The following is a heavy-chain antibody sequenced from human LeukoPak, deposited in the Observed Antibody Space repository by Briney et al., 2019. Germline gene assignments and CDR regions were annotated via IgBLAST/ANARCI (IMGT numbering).Heavy chain of an antibody. Sequence: SETLSLTCTVSGGSVSSGSYYWSWIRQPRGKGLEWIGYIYYSGSTNYNPSLKSRVTISVDTSKNQFSLKLSSVTAADTAVYYCAREDSYDLGIIDYWGQGTLVTVSS. CDR3: AREDSYDLGIIDY. CDR2: IYYSGST. D-gene: IGHD3-22*01. V-gene: IGHV4-61*01. J-gene: IGHJ4*02. CDR1: GGSVSSGSYY.